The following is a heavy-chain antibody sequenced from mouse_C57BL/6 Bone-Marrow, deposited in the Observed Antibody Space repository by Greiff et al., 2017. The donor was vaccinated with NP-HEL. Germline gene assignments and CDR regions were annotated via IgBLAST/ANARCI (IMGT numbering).Heavy chain of an antibody. V-gene: IGHV1-78*01. D-gene: IGHD1-1*01. Sequence: VKLQESDAELVKPGASVKISCKVSGYTFTDHTIHWMKQRPEQGLEWIGYIYPRDGSTKYNEKFKGKATLTADKSSSTAYMQLNSLTSEDSAVYFCARFTTVVATEWYFDVWGTGTTVTVSS. CDR3: ARFTTVVATEWYFDV. CDR2: IYPRDGST. J-gene: IGHJ1*03. CDR1: GYTFTDHT.